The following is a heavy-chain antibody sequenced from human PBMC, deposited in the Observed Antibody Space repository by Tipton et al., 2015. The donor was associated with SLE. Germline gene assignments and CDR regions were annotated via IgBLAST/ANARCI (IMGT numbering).Heavy chain of an antibody. V-gene: IGHV4-4*07. CDR1: GASISSFY. CDR2: VYATGTT. CDR3: ARGSPGRSEGHYKDYHYGIDV. J-gene: IGHJ6*02. Sequence: TLSLTCTVSGASISSFYWTWIRQPAGKGLGWVGRVYATGTTNYNPSLKSRVTMSIDTPNNQFSLKLISVAAADTAVYYCARGSPGRSEGHYKDYHYGIDVWGQGTTVTVSS. D-gene: IGHD3-9*01.